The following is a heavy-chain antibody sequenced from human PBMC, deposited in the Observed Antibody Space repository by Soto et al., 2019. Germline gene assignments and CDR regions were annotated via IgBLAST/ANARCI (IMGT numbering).Heavy chain of an antibody. CDR1: GGTFSSYT. Sequence: QVQLVQSGAEVKKPGSSVKVSCKASGGTFSSYTISWVRQAPGQGLKWMGRIIPILGIANYAQKFQGRVTITADKSTSTAYMELSSLRSEDTAVYYCARGVVGLLWFGDVGGDAFDIWGQGTMVTVSS. D-gene: IGHD3-10*01. J-gene: IGHJ3*02. V-gene: IGHV1-69*02. CDR3: ARGVVGLLWFGDVGGDAFDI. CDR2: IIPILGIA.